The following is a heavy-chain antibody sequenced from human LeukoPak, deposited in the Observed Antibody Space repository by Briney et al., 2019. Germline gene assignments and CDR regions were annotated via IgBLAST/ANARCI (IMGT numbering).Heavy chain of an antibody. V-gene: IGHV4-59*01. D-gene: IGHD5-12*01. CDR1: GRSISSYY. Sequence: SEPLFLTCTVSGRSISSYYWIWIRQPPGKGLEWIAYIYYSGNTNYNPSLRRRVTISVDTSKNQFSLWLSSVTAAETAVYYCARVSKLVATGVKAFDIWGQGTMVTVSS. J-gene: IGHJ3*02. CDR2: IYYSGNT. CDR3: ARVSKLVATGVKAFDI.